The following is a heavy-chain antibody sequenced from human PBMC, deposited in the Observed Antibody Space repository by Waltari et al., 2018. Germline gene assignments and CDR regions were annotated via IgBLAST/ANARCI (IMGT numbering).Heavy chain of an antibody. J-gene: IGHJ4*02. CDR2: IDYSGRT. D-gene: IGHD3-16*01. CDR1: GGSISGYY. Sequence: QVQLQESGPGLVKPSETLSLTCTVSGGSISGYYWSWIRQPPGTGLEWIGYIDYSGRTNYNPSRKSRVTLSVDTPTTQFSLRLSSVTAADTAVYYCAVGDGYNDFGYWGQGTLGTVSS. V-gene: IGHV4-59*01. CDR3: AVGDGYNDFGY.